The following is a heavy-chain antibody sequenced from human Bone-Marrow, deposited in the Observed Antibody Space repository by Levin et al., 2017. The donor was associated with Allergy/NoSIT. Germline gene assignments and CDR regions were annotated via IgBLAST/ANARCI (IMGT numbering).Heavy chain of an antibody. CDR1: GFTVNDYD. J-gene: IGHJ4*02. V-gene: IGHV3-48*03. Sequence: GGSLRLSCAASGFTVNDYDFNWVRQAPGKGLEWISYISRTYSTVYYAVSVRGRFTVSRDTAKNSVYLQMNTLSAEDTGVYYCARDPGDNHDTMDNYFDYWGQGMLVTVSS. D-gene: IGHD3-10*01. CDR3: ARDPGDNHDTMDNYFDY. CDR2: ISRTYSTV.